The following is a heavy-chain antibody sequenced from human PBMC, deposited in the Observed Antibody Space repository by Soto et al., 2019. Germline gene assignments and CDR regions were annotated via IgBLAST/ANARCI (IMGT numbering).Heavy chain of an antibody. D-gene: IGHD2-2*01. V-gene: IGHV5-51*01. CDR1: GYSFSSYW. Sequence: GESLNISCKGSGYSFSSYWIGWVRQMPGKGLEWMGIIYPGDSDTRYSPSFQGQVTISADKSISTAYLQWSSLKASDTAMYYCARQIVVVPAATPIVVVVTQAFDIWGQGTMVTVSS. CDR3: ARQIVVVPAATPIVVVVTQAFDI. J-gene: IGHJ3*02. CDR2: IYPGDSDT.